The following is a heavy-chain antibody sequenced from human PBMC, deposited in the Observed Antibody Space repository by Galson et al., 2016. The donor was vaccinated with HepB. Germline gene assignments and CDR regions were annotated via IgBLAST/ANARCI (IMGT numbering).Heavy chain of an antibody. Sequence: SLRLSCAASGFTFGDHHYVDWVRQAPGKGLEWVGRSRDRAASYRTEFAASVKGRFTISRDDSKNSLYLQMNSLKTEDTAVYYCGKHGGFDYWGQGALVTVSS. D-gene: IGHD3-16*01. CDR1: GFTFGDHHY. CDR3: GKHGGFDY. J-gene: IGHJ4*02. CDR2: SRDRAASYRT. V-gene: IGHV3-72*01.